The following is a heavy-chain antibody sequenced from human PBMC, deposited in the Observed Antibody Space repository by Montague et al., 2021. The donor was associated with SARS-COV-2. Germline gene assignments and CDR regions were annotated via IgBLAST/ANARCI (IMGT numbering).Heavy chain of an antibody. D-gene: IGHD5-12*01. V-gene: IGHV4-4*07. Sequence: SETLSLTCTVSGASIRDYYWSWIRQPAGKGLEWIGYIYESGSTKSNPSLTSRLIMSVDTSRNQFSLTPSSVTTADTAVYYCARDRGLSGFYGYDPLYFYGMDVWGQGTTVIVSS. CDR1: GASIRDYY. CDR3: ARDRGLSGFYGYDPLYFYGMDV. J-gene: IGHJ6*02. CDR2: IYESGST.